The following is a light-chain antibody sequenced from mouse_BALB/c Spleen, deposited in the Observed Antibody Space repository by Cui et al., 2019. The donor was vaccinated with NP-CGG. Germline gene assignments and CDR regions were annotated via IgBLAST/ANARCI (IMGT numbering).Light chain of an antibody. Sequence: QLVVPQPSAPTTSPRQPVTLTCRSSTGTVTTTNYANWVQEKPDHLFTGLIGGTNNRVPGVPARFSGSLIGDKAALTITGAQTEDEAIYFCALWYSNHWVFGGGTRLTVL. CDR2: GTN. V-gene: IGLV1*01. CDR3: ALWYSNHWV. J-gene: IGLJ1*01. CDR1: TGTVTTTNY.